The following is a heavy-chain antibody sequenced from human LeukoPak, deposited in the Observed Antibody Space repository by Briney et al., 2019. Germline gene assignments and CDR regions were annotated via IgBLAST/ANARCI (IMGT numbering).Heavy chain of an antibody. D-gene: IGHD4-23*01. CDR1: GGSVSSGSYY. Sequence: PSETLSLTCTVSGGSVSSGSYYCSWIRQPPGKGLEWIGYIYYSGSTNYNPSLKSRVTISVDTSKNQFSLKLSSVTAADTAVYYCARDLAPEGDDYGGNSVGIFDYWGQGTLVTVSS. CDR2: IYYSGST. J-gene: IGHJ4*02. V-gene: IGHV4-61*01. CDR3: ARDLAPEGDDYGGNSVGIFDY.